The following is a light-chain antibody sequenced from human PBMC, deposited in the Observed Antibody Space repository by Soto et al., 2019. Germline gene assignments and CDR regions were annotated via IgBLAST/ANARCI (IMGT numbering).Light chain of an antibody. CDR2: KVN. CDR1: SSDVGAYNY. V-gene: IGLV2-14*01. J-gene: IGLJ1*01. Sequence: QSALTQPASVSGSPGQSITIPCTGTSSDVGAYNYVSWYQQPPGKAPKLMIYKVNNRPSGVSHRFSGSKSGNTASLTISGLQAEDEADYYCSSFTRTSTHVFGAGTKVTVL. CDR3: SSFTRTSTHV.